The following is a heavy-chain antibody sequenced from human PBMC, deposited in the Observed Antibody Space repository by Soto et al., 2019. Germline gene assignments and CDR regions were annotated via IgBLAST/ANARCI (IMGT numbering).Heavy chain of an antibody. CDR1: GFTFSSYG. V-gene: IGHV3-33*01. CDR3: AREFPRGTRIYDFWSGYDY. Sequence: GGSLRLSCAASGFTFSSYGMHWVRQAPGKGLEWVAVIWYDGSNKYYADSVKGRFTISRDNSKNTLYLQMNSLRAEDTAVYYCAREFPRGTRIYDFWSGYDYWGQGTLVTVSS. D-gene: IGHD3-3*01. J-gene: IGHJ4*02. CDR2: IWYDGSNK.